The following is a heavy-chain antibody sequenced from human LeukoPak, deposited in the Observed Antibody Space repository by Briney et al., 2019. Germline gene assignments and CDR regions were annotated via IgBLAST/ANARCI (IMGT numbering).Heavy chain of an antibody. CDR2: IYYSGST. J-gene: IGHJ3*02. D-gene: IGHD4-17*01. V-gene: IGHV4-59*01. CDR3: ARPNYGDYGSDALDI. Sequence: SETLSLTCTVSGGSISSYYWSWIRQPPGKGLEWIGYIYYSGSTNYNPSLKSRVTISVDTSKNQFSLKLSSVTAADTAVYYCARPNYGDYGSDALDIWGQGTMVTVSS. CDR1: GGSISSYY.